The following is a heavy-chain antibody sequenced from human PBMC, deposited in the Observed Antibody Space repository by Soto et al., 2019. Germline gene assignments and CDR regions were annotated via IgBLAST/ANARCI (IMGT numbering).Heavy chain of an antibody. CDR1: GGTFSSYA. J-gene: IGHJ4*02. Sequence: ASVKVSCKASGGTFSSYAISWVRQAPGQGLEWMGGIIPIFGTANYAQKFQGRVTITADESTSTAYMELNSLVGDDTAVYYCARENWFFDYWGQGTPVTVSS. D-gene: IGHD3-10*01. CDR3: ARENWFFDY. V-gene: IGHV1-69*13. CDR2: IIPIFGTA.